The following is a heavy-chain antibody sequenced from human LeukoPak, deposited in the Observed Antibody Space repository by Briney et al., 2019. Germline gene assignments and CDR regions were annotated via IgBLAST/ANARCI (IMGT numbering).Heavy chain of an antibody. CDR3: AKERSFGTWLGDY. CDR2: IKEDGSEK. D-gene: IGHD2/OR15-2a*01. CDR1: GFTVSSYW. Sequence: GGSLRLSCAASGFTVSSYWIIWFRQAPGKGLEWVANIKEDGSEKYYVDSVKGRFTISRDNAKDSLYLQMNSLRAEDTAIYYCAKERSFGTWLGDYWGQGTLVTVSS. J-gene: IGHJ4*02. V-gene: IGHV3-7*05.